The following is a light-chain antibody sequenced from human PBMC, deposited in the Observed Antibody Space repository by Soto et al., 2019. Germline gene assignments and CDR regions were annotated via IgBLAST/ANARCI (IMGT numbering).Light chain of an antibody. CDR3: QQLNSYPIT. CDR1: QGIRSD. V-gene: IGKV1-17*01. Sequence: IQMTQSPSSLSASVGDRVTISCRASQGIRSDLAWYQQKPGKAPKLLIFAASNLQSGVPSRFSGSGSGTEFTLTISSLQPEDFATYYCQQLNSYPITFGQGTRLEIK. J-gene: IGKJ5*01. CDR2: AAS.